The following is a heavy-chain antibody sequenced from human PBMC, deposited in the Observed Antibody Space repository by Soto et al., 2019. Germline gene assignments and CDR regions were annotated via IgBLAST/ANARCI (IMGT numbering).Heavy chain of an antibody. CDR2: IYTSGST. CDR3: AREGGGSYSYYFDY. J-gene: IGHJ4*02. Sequence: PSETLSLTCTVSGGSISSYYWSWIRQPAGKGLGWIGRIYTSGSTNYNPSLKSRVTMSVDTSKNQFSLKLSSVTAADTAVYYCAREGGGSYSYYFDYWGQGTLVT. CDR1: GGSISSYY. D-gene: IGHD1-26*01. V-gene: IGHV4-4*07.